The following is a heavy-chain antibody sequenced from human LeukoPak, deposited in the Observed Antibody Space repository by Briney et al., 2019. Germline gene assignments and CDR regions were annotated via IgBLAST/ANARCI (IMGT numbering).Heavy chain of an antibody. Sequence: GESLRLSCAASGFSFSSYSMNWVRQAPGKGLEWVSYISGSGNAKHYTDSVKGRFTISRDNAKNALYLQMNSLRAEDTAVYFCARDYLYAFDYWGQGTLVTVSS. D-gene: IGHD2-2*01. CDR1: GFSFSSYS. CDR2: ISGSGNAK. J-gene: IGHJ4*02. V-gene: IGHV3-48*01. CDR3: ARDYLYAFDY.